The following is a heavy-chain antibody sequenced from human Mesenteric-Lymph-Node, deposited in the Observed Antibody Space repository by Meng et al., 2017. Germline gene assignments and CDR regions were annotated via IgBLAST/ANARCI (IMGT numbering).Heavy chain of an antibody. D-gene: IGHD3-10*01. V-gene: IGHV1-2*06. J-gene: IGHJ4*02. CDR2: INPNSGGT. CDR1: GYTFPGYY. CDR3: ARVMVRGVIMPPGY. Sequence: QGQLVQSGAEVKKPGASVKVSCKASGYTFPGYYMHWVRQAPGQGLEWMGRINPNSGGTNYAQKFQGRVTMTRDTSISTAYMELSRLRSDDTAVYYCARVMVRGVIMPPGYWGQGTLVTVSS.